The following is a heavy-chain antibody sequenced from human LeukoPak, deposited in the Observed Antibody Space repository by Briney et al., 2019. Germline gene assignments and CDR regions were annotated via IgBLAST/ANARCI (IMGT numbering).Heavy chain of an antibody. D-gene: IGHD2-2*01. CDR3: AKGEGGSSSWYDFYDYGMDV. J-gene: IGHJ6*04. V-gene: IGHV3-30*18. Sequence: SXRLSCAASGFTFNNFAMHWVRQAPGKGLEWEAVISIDGAKTYSADSVKGRFAISRDNSKKTLYLKMNTVRAEDTAVYYCAKGEGGSSSWYDFYDYGMDVWGKGTTVTVSS. CDR2: ISIDGAKT. CDR1: GFTFNNFA.